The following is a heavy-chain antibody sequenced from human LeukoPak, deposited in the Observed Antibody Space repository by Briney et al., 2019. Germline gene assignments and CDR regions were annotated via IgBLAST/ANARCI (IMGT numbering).Heavy chain of an antibody. V-gene: IGHV3-23*01. D-gene: IGHD3-10*01. Sequence: GGSLRLSCAASGFTFSSYAMSWVRQAPGKGLEWVSAISGSGGSTYYADSVKGRFTISRDNSKSTLYLQVNSLRAEDTAVYYCAKLFGGFGELPPRDYWGQGTLVTVSS. CDR1: GFTFSSYA. CDR3: AKLFGGFGELPPRDY. CDR2: ISGSGGST. J-gene: IGHJ4*02.